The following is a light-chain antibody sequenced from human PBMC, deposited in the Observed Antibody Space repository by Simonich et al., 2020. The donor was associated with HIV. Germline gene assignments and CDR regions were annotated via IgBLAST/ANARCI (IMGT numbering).Light chain of an antibody. CDR3: QQYNNWPSPFT. CDR1: QSVSSSY. Sequence: EIVLTQSPGTLSLSPGERATLSCRASQSVSSSYLAWYQQKPGQAPRLLIYGASNRATAIPARFSGSGFGTEFTLTISSMQSEDFAVYYCQQYNNWPSPFTFGPGTKVDIK. CDR2: GAS. J-gene: IGKJ3*01. V-gene: IGKV3-15*01.